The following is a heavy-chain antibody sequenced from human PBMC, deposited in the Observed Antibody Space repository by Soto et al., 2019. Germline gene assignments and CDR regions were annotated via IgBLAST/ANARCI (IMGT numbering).Heavy chain of an antibody. J-gene: IGHJ4*02. CDR1: GYSFTSYW. D-gene: IGHD5-18*01. V-gene: IGHV5-51*01. Sequence: GESLKISWKGSGYSFTSYWIGWVLQIPGKGLEWMGIIYPGDSDTRYSPSFQGQVTISADKSISTAYLQWSSLKASDTAMYYCARSAEWMQLWWNPCHFDYWGQGTLVTVSS. CDR2: IYPGDSDT. CDR3: ARSAEWMQLWWNPCHFDY.